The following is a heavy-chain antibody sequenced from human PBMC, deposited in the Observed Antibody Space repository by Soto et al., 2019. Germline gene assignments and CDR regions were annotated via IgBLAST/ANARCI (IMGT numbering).Heavy chain of an antibody. V-gene: IGHV3-11*06. CDR3: ARGSGGGLLDL. CDR2: ISPRTTYK. J-gene: IGHJ5*02. D-gene: IGHD2-15*01. Sequence: QVQLVESGGGLVKPGGSLRLSCASSGFTFSDHYMSWIRRSPGKGLEFLSYISPRTTYKNYADSVKGRFTISRDNAKNSLYRQLNSLRAEDTAIYYCARGSGGGLLDLWGQGTFVTVS. CDR1: GFTFSDHY.